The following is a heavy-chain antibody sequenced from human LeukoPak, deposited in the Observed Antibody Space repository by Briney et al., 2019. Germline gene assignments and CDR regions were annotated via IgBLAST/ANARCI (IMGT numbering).Heavy chain of an antibody. CDR1: GFTFSSYA. D-gene: IGHD6-13*01. Sequence: GGSLRLSCAASGFTFSSYAMHWVRQAPGKGLEWVAVISYDGSNKYYADSVKGRFTISRDNSKNTLYLQMSSLRAEDTAVYYCVKPPAGIAAADYWGQGTLVTVSS. J-gene: IGHJ4*02. CDR3: VKPPAGIAAADY. V-gene: IGHV3-30-3*02. CDR2: ISYDGSNK.